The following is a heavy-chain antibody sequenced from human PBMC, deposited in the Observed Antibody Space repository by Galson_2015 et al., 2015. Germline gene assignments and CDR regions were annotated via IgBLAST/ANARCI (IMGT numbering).Heavy chain of an antibody. CDR3: ARYSSAWYLDY. J-gene: IGHJ4*02. D-gene: IGHD6-19*01. CDR1: GDSVSSHSAA. V-gene: IGHV6-1*01. CDR2: TYYRSQWYS. Sequence: CAISGDSVSSHSAAWDWIRQSPSGGLEWLGRTYYRSQWYSDYAVSVKSRITINPDTSKNQFSLQLNSVTPEDTAVYYCARYSSAWYLDYWGQGTLVTVSS.